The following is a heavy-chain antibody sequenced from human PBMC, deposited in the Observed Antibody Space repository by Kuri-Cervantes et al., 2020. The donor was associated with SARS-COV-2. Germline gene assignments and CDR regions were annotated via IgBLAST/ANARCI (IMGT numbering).Heavy chain of an antibody. CDR2: VYSSDART. J-gene: IGHJ4*02. CDR3: AKVGLAQNDFWSGYFTG. Sequence: GGSLRLSCAASGFTFSSYAMSWVRQAPGRGLEWVAVVYSSDARTYYADSAKGRFSISRDNSKNTVYLQMNSLRSEDTAVYYCAKVGLAQNDFWSGYFTGWGQGTLVTVSS. D-gene: IGHD3-3*01. CDR1: GFTFSSYA. V-gene: IGHV3-23*05.